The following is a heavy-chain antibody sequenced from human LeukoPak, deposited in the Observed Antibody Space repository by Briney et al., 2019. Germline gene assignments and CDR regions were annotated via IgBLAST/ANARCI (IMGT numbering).Heavy chain of an antibody. CDR1: GYIFTTYG. Sequence: ASVKVSCKASGYIFTTYGISWLRQAPGQGLEWMGWISTYDGKTRYAQKFQDRVTMATDTSTSAAYMELRSLRSEDTAVYYCASLMATNNFDYWGQGTLVTVSS. CDR3: ASLMATNNFDY. J-gene: IGHJ4*02. V-gene: IGHV1-18*01. CDR2: ISTYDGKT. D-gene: IGHD5-24*01.